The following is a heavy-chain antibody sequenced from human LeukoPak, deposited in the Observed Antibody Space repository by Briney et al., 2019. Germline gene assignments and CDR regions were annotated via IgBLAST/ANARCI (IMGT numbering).Heavy chain of an antibody. CDR2: INPNSGDT. CDR3: ARASGGGQTSFDF. Sequence: ASVKVSCKASGYIFTGYYMHWVRQAPGQGLEWMGWINPNSGDTNYAQKFQGRVTMTRDTSISTVYLELSSLRSDDTAVFYCARASGGGQTSFDFWGQGTVVTVSS. CDR1: GYIFTGYY. V-gene: IGHV1-2*02. J-gene: IGHJ3*01. D-gene: IGHD3-16*01.